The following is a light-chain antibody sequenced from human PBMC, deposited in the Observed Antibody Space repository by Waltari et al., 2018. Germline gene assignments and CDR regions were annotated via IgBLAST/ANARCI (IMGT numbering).Light chain of an antibody. J-gene: IGKJ4*01. Sequence: DIQMTQSPSSLSASVGDRVTITCRASQTISTYLNWYQQRPGKAPKLVIYSASTLQSGVPSRFSGSGSGTDFTLTISSLQPEDFATYYCQQSYDTPLTFGGGTRVEIK. CDR2: SAS. CDR3: QQSYDTPLT. CDR1: QTISTY. V-gene: IGKV1-39*01.